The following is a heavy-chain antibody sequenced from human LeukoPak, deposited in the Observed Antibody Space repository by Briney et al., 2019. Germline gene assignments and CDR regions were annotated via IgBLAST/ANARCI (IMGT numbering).Heavy chain of an antibody. CDR2: ISSISIYI. V-gene: IGHV3-21*01. J-gene: IGHJ6*02. Sequence: GGSLRLSCEASGLTFSSYSMNWFPRAPGKGLEWFSSISSISIYIYYADSVKGRFTISRDNAKNSLYLQMNSLRAEDTAVYYCARARITMVRGVMNYYGMDVWGQGTTVTVSS. CDR3: ARARITMVRGVMNYYGMDV. CDR1: GLTFSSYS. D-gene: IGHD3-10*01.